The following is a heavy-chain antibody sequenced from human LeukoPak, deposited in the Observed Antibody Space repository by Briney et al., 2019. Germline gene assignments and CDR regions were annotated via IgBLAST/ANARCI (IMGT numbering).Heavy chain of an antibody. J-gene: IGHJ4*02. CDR3: AKDSSSWIQLWLAYFDY. V-gene: IGHV3-23*01. CDR1: GFTFSDYY. Sequence: GGSLRLSCAASGFTFSDYYMSWIRQAPGKGLEWVSAISGSGGSTYYADSVKGRFTISRDNSKNTLYLQMNSLRAEDTAVYYCAKDSSSWIQLWLAYFDYWGQGTLVTVSS. CDR2: ISGSGGST. D-gene: IGHD5-18*01.